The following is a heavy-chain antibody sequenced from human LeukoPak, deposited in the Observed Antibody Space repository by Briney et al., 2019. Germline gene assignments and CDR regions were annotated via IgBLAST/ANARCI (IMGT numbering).Heavy chain of an antibody. CDR2: IIPIFGTA. J-gene: IGHJ6*04. D-gene: IGHD2-2*01. V-gene: IGHV1-69*05. CDR3: ARGDCSSTSCSLMDV. CDR1: GGTFSSYA. Sequence: GASVKVSCKASGGTFSSYAISWVRQAPGQGLEWMGGIIPIFGTANYAQKFQGRVTITTDESTSTAYMELSSLRSEDTAVYYCARGDCSSTSCSLMDVWAKGPRSPSPQ.